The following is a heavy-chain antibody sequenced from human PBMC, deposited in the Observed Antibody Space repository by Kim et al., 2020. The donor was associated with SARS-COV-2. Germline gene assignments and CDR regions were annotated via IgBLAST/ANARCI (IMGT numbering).Heavy chain of an antibody. CDR1: GGSFSGYY. D-gene: IGHD2-21*02. V-gene: IGHV4-34*01. J-gene: IGHJ3*02. Sequence: SETLSLTCAVYGGSFSGYYWSWIRQPPGKGLEWIGEINHSGSTNYNPSLKSRVTISVDTSKNQFSLKLSSVTAADTAVYYCARFPTKVVTARLYVDDAFDIWGQGTMVTVSS. CDR3: ARFPTKVVTARLYVDDAFDI. CDR2: INHSGST.